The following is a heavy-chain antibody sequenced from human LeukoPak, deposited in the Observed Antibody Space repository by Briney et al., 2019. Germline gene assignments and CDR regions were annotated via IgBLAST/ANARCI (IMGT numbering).Heavy chain of an antibody. CDR2: INVANGNT. CDR1: GYSFTSYA. J-gene: IGHJ4*02. CDR3: AAIPSRDTAMVKYYFDY. Sequence: ASVKVSCKASGYSFTSYAMHWVRQAPGQRLEWMGWINVANGNTKFSQKFQGRVTMTRNTSISTAYMELSSLRSEDTAVYYCAAIPSRDTAMVKYYFDYWGQGTLVTVSS. D-gene: IGHD5-18*01. V-gene: IGHV1-3*01.